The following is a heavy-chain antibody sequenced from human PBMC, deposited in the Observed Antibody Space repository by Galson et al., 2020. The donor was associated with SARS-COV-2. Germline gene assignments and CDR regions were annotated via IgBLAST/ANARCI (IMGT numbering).Heavy chain of an antibody. Sequence: GGSLRLSCAASGFTVSSNYMSWVRQAPGKGLEWVSVIYSGGSTYYADSVKGRFTISRHNSKNTLYLQMNSLRAEDTAVYYCARDPINYDFWSGYSSGYYYMDVWGQGTTVTVSS. V-gene: IGHV3-53*04. J-gene: IGHJ6*03. CDR3: ARDPINYDFWSGYSSGYYYMDV. CDR2: IYSGGST. CDR1: GFTVSSNY. D-gene: IGHD3-3*01.